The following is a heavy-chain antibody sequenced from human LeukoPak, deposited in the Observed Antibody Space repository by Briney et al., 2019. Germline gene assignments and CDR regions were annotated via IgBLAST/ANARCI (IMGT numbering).Heavy chain of an antibody. V-gene: IGHV3-7*01. CDR1: GFTFSSYW. CDR2: IKQDGSEK. D-gene: IGHD6-19*01. CDR3: ARVSSLAVAGFFDY. J-gene: IGHJ4*02. Sequence: GGSLRLSCAASGFTFSSYWMNWVGQAPGKGLEWVANIKQDGSEKDYVDSVKGRFTISRDNAKNSLYLQMNSLRAEDTAVYFCARVSSLAVAGFFDYWGQGILVTVSS.